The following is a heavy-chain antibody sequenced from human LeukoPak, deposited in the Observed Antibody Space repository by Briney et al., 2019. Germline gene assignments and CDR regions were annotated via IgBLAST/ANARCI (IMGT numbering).Heavy chain of an antibody. J-gene: IGHJ5*02. CDR2: ISGSGGST. V-gene: IGHV3-23*01. CDR3: ARDSLGSSSGWFDP. CDR1: GFTFSSYA. Sequence: GGSLRLSCAASGFTFSSYAMSWVRQAPGKGLEWVSAISGSGGSTYYADSVKGRFTISRDNSKNTLYLQMNSLRAEDTAVYYCARDSLGSSSGWFDPWGQGTLVTVSS. D-gene: IGHD6-19*01.